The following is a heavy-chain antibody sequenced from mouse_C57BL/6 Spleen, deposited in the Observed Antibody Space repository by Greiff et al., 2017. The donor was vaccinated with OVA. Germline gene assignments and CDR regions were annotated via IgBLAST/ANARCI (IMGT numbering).Heavy chain of an antibody. CDR2: IDPENGDT. Sequence: VQLKESGAELVRPGASVKLSCTASGFNIKDDYMHWVKQRPEQGLEWIGWIDPENGDTEYASKFQGKATITADTSYNTAYLQLSSLTSEDTAVYYCTTNKLGNYWGQGTTLTVAS. D-gene: IGHD4-1*01. CDR3: TTNKLGNY. J-gene: IGHJ2*01. CDR1: GFNIKDDY. V-gene: IGHV14-4*01.